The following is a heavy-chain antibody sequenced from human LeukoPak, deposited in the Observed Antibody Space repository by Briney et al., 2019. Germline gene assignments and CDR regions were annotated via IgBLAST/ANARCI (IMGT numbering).Heavy chain of an antibody. D-gene: IGHD3-3*01. Sequence: PGGSLRLSCAASGFTFSSFSMDWVRQAPGKGLEWVSYISNRSTVYYTDSVKGRFTISRDNSKNTLYLQMNSLRAEDTAVYYCANSVFGVYFDYWGQGTLVTVSS. V-gene: IGHV3-48*01. CDR3: ANSVFGVYFDY. CDR1: GFTFSSFS. J-gene: IGHJ4*02. CDR2: ISNRSTV.